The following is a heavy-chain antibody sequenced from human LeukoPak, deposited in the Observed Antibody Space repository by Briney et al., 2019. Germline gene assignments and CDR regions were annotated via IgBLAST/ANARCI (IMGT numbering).Heavy chain of an antibody. J-gene: IGHJ4*02. D-gene: IGHD5-12*01. V-gene: IGHV3-20*04. Sequence: GGSLRLSCAASGFTFDDYGMSWVRQAPGKGLEWVSGLNWNGGSTGYADSVKGRFTTSRDNANNFLYLQMNSLRAEDTAVYYCARVYSGWSFDYWGQGTLVTVSS. CDR2: LNWNGGST. CDR1: GFTFDDYG. CDR3: ARVYSGWSFDY.